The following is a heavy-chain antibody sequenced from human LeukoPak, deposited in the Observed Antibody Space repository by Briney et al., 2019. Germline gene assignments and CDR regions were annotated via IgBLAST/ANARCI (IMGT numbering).Heavy chain of an antibody. D-gene: IGHD3-10*01. J-gene: IGHJ4*02. CDR1: GFTFSSYA. CDR3: AKDRDYYLVGFFDY. Sequence: GGSLGLSCAASGFTFSSYAMSWVRQAPGKGLEWVSAISGSGVTTYYADSVKGRFTISRDNSKNTLYLQMNSLRAEDTALYYCAKDRDYYLVGFFDYWGQGTLVTVSS. CDR2: ISGSGVTT. V-gene: IGHV3-23*01.